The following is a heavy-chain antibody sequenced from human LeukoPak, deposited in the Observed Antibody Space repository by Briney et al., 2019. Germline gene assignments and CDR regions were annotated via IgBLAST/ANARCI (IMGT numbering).Heavy chain of an antibody. D-gene: IGHD6-13*01. Sequence: GGSLRLSCAASGFTLSSYSMNWVRQAPGKGLEWVSYISSSSSTIYYADSVKGRFTISRDNAKNSLYLQMNSLRDEDTAVYYCARGRGAAAGKGFDYWGQGTLVTVSS. V-gene: IGHV3-48*02. CDR1: GFTLSSYS. CDR3: ARGRGAAAGKGFDY. J-gene: IGHJ4*02. CDR2: ISSSSSTI.